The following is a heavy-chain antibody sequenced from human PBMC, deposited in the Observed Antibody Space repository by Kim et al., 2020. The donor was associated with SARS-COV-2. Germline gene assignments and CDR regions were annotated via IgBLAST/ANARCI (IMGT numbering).Heavy chain of an antibody. J-gene: IGHJ4*02. D-gene: IGHD6-13*01. CDR2: IYYSGVT. CDR3: ARDHTGGSWYGLDY. CDR1: GGSISSGGYY. Sequence: SETLSLTCTVSGGSISSGGYYWSWIRQHPGKGLEWIGYIYYSGVTYYNPSLKSRAIISVDTFKNQFSLNLNSVTAAGTAVYYCARDHTGGSWYGLDYWGQGTLSPSPQ. V-gene: IGHV4-31*03.